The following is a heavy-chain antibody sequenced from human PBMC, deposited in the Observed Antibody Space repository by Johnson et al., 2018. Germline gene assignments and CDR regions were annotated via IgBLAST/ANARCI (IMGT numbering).Heavy chain of an antibody. Sequence: QVQLVESGAEVKKXGASVKVXCQASAYTFTGYYIHWVRQAPGQGLEWMGLINPSGDRTWHAEKFQGRLTLTRDTSTSTLYMDLSRLRSEDTAVSDCASEGAGSGWYPLASGGQGTLITVSS. V-gene: IGHV1-46*01. D-gene: IGHD6-19*01. CDR2: INPSGDRT. J-gene: IGHJ4*02. CDR3: ASEGAGSGWYPLAS. CDR1: AYTFTGYY.